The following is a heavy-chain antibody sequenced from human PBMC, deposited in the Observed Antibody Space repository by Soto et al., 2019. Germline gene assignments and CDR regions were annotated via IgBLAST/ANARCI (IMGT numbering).Heavy chain of an antibody. CDR2: ISYDETNK. Sequence: PGGSLRLSCAASGFTFSSYGMHWVRQAPGKGLEWVAVISYDETNKYYVDSVKGRFTVSRDNSKNTLYLQMDSLRAEDTAVYYCAKTSKPYCSSTSCLSDFDYWGQGTLVTVSS. CDR1: GFTFSSYG. D-gene: IGHD2-2*01. V-gene: IGHV3-30*18. CDR3: AKTSKPYCSSTSCLSDFDY. J-gene: IGHJ4*02.